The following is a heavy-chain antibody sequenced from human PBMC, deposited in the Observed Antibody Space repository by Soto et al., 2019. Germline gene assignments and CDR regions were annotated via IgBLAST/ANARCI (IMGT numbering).Heavy chain of an antibody. CDR1: GGSISSGGYY. CDR2: IYYSGST. V-gene: IGHV4-31*03. D-gene: IGHD2-21*01. Sequence: SETLSLTCTVSGGSISSGGYYWSWIRQHPGKGLEWIGYIYYSGSTYYNPSLKSRVTISVDTSKNQFSLKLSSVTAADTAVYYCARDDLVGGAAGIDPWGQGTLVTVSS. J-gene: IGHJ5*02. CDR3: ARDDLVGGAAGIDP.